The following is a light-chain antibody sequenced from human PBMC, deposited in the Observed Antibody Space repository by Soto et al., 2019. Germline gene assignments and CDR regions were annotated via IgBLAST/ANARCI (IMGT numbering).Light chain of an antibody. V-gene: IGLV6-57*02. J-gene: IGLJ3*02. CDR1: SGSIAGNY. Sequence: NFMLTQPHSVSESPGKTVTISCTGSSGSIAGNYVQWFQQRPGSAPTTVISKNNQRPSGVPDRFSGSIDISSNSASLTISGLKTEDEADYYCQSYDSISQVFGGGTKLNVL. CDR2: KNN. CDR3: QSYDSISQV.